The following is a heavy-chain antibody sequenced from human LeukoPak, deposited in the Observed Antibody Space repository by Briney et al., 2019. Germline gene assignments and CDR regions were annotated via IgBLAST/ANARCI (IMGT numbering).Heavy chain of an antibody. D-gene: IGHD3-22*01. CDR1: GYTFTSYG. V-gene: IGHV1-2*02. CDR2: INPNSGGT. CDR3: ARDRPYYYDSSGYPDAFDI. J-gene: IGHJ3*02. Sequence: ASVKVSCKASGYTFTSYGISWVRQAPGQGLEWMGWINPNSGGTNFAQKFQGRVTMTRDTSISTAYMELSRLRSDDTAVYYCARDRPYYYDSSGYPDAFDIWGQGTMVTVSS.